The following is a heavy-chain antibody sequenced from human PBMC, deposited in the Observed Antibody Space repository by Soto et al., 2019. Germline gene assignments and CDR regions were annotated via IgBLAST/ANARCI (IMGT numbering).Heavy chain of an antibody. Sequence: GASMKLSCQGSEYSFTSYWISWVRQMPGEGLEWMRKIDPSDSYTNYSPSFQGHVTISTDKSISTAYLQWSSLKASDTAMYYCARHDIANWFDPWGQGTLVTVSS. J-gene: IGHJ5*02. V-gene: IGHV5-10-1*01. CDR2: IDPSDSYT. CDR3: ARHDIANWFDP. D-gene: IGHD2-15*01. CDR1: EYSFTSYW.